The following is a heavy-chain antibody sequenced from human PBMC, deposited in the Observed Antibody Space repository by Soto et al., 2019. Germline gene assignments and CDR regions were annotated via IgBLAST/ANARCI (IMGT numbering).Heavy chain of an antibody. D-gene: IGHD3-10*01. V-gene: IGHV3-33*01. J-gene: IGHJ4*02. CDR1: GFTFSSYG. CDR3: ARDRGNGAHGSLYFDY. CDR2: IWYDGSNK. Sequence: GGSLRLSCAASGFTFSSYGMHWVRQAPGKGLEWVAVIWYDGSNKYYADSVKGRLTLSRDNSKNTLYLQMNSLRAEDTAVYYCARDRGNGAHGSLYFDYWRQGTLVSVSS.